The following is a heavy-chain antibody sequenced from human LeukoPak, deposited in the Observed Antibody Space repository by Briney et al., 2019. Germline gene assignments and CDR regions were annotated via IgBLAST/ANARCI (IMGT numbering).Heavy chain of an antibody. Sequence: GGSLRLSCAASGFTFRFYAMSWVRQAPGKGLEWVSAISGGGGNTYYADSAKGRFTISRDNSKNTLYLQMNSLRVEDTAIYYCAKSDYYDSSGHTSSLQYWGQGTLVTVSS. CDR3: AKSDYYDSSGHTSSLQY. V-gene: IGHV3-23*01. D-gene: IGHD3-22*01. CDR2: ISGGGGNT. J-gene: IGHJ4*02. CDR1: GFTFRFYA.